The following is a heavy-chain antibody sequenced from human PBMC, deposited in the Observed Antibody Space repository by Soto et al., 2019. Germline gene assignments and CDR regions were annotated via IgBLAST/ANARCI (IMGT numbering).Heavy chain of an antibody. D-gene: IGHD6-13*01. CDR1: GGSIYNYY. CDR3: ARGAAAGADYGMDV. V-gene: IGHV4-4*07. Sequence: SETLCLTCTVSGGSIYNYYWSWIRQPAGKGLEWIGRIYPSGGTNFNPSLKSRVTMSVDTSNKKFSLKLSSVTAADTAVYRCARGAAAGADYGMDVWGQGTTVTVSS. J-gene: IGHJ6*02. CDR2: IYPSGGT.